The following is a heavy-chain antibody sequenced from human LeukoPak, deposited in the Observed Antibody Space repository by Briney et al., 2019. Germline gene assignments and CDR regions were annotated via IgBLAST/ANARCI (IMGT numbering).Heavy chain of an antibody. CDR1: GFTFSSYG. D-gene: IGHD6-19*01. CDR3: ARDLAAVAGPK. Sequence: GRSLRLSCAASGFTFSSYGMHWVRQAPGKGLEWVAVIWYDGRNKYYADSVKGRFTISRDNSKNTLYLQMNSLRPEDTAVYYCARDLAAVAGPKWGQGTLVTVSS. J-gene: IGHJ4*02. V-gene: IGHV3-33*01. CDR2: IWYDGRNK.